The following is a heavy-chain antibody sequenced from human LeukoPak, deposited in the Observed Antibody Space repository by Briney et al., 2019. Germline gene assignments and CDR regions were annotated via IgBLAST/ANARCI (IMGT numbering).Heavy chain of an antibody. Sequence: GESLKISCKGSGYSFTNYWIGWVRQMPGKGLEWVGIIYPGDSDTIYRPSFQGQVTISDDKSSSTAYLQWSSLKASDPANYYCARRVIVPAAINAFDIWGQGTTGSGSS. CDR1: GYSFTNYW. V-gene: IGHV5-51*01. D-gene: IGHD2-2*02. CDR2: IYPGDSDT. J-gene: IGHJ3*02. CDR3: ARRVIVPAAINAFDI.